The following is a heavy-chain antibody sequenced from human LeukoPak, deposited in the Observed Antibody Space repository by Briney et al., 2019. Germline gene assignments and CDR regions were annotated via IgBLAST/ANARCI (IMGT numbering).Heavy chain of an antibody. V-gene: IGHV4-39*07. D-gene: IGHD1-26*01. CDR1: GGSISSSSYY. J-gene: IGHJ4*02. Sequence: SETLSLTCTVSGGSISSSSYYWGWIRQPPGKGLEWIGSIYYSGSTYYNPSLKSRVTISVDTSKNQFSLKLSSVTAADTAVYYCARVDYGWELPDYWGQGTLVTVSS. CDR3: ARVDYGWELPDY. CDR2: IYYSGST.